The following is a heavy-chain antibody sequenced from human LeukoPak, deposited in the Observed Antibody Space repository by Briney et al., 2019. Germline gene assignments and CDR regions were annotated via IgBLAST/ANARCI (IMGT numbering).Heavy chain of an antibody. Sequence: GGSLRLSCAASGFTFSSSAMSWVRQAPGKGLEWVSAITNNGGYTYYADSVQGRFTISRDNSKSTLCLQMNSLRAEDTAVYYCAKQLGYCSDGSCYFPYWGQGTLVTVSS. V-gene: IGHV3-23*01. CDR3: AKQLGYCSDGSCYFPY. D-gene: IGHD2-15*01. CDR1: GFTFSSSA. J-gene: IGHJ4*02. CDR2: ITNNGGYT.